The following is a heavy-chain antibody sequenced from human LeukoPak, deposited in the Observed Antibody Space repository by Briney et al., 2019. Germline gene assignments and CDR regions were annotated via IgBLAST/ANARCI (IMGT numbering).Heavy chain of an antibody. CDR2: INPSGGST. D-gene: IGHD5/OR15-5a*01. J-gene: IGHJ3*02. CDR3: ARGDHVRIYAESSFDI. Sequence: GASVKVSCKASGYTFTSCYLHWVRQAPVQGLEWMGIINPSGGSTNYAQKFQGRVTMTRDTSTSTVYMELNSLRSEDTAVYYCARGDHVRIYAESSFDIWGQGTMVTVSS. CDR1: GYTFTSCY. V-gene: IGHV1-46*01.